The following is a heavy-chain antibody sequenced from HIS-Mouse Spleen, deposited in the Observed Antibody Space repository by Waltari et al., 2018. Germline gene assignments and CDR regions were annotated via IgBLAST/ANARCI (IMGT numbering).Heavy chain of an antibody. CDR2: IYYSGSP. Sequence: QLQLQESGPGLVKPSETLSLTCTVSGGSISSSSYYWGWIRHPPGKGLEWIGSIYYSGSPYYNPSLKSRVSISVDTSKNQFSLKLSSVTAADTAVYYCAREIPYSSSWYDWYFDLWGRGTLVTVSS. D-gene: IGHD6-13*01. J-gene: IGHJ2*01. CDR1: GGSISSSSYY. V-gene: IGHV4-39*07. CDR3: AREIPYSSSWYDWYFDL.